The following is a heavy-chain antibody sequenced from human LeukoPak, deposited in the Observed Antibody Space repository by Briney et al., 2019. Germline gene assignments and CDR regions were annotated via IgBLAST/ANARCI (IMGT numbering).Heavy chain of an antibody. CDR1: GFTFKNYC. V-gene: IGHV3-30*18. CDR3: AKDAHRPNLEQYIWGSPFDN. J-gene: IGHJ5*02. Sequence: GGSLRLSCAASGFTFKNYCMHWVRQAPGRGLEWVADISSDGSNKYFADSVKGRFTISRDNSKTPLYLHMNSLRAEDTAVYYCAKDAHRPNLEQYIWGSPFDNWGQGALVTVSS. D-gene: IGHD3-16*01. CDR2: ISSDGSNK.